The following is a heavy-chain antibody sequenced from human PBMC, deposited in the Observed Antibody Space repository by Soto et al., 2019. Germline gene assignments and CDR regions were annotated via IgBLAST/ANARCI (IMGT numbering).Heavy chain of an antibody. J-gene: IGHJ4*02. CDR2: ISAYNGNT. Sequence: QVQLVQAGAEVKKPGASVKVSCKASGYTFTSYGISWVRQVPGQGREWMGWISAYNGNTNYAQKLQGRVTMTTDTSTSTGYMELRSLRSDDTAVYYCASSLLVGYGLEGESDWGQGTLFTVSS. V-gene: IGHV1-18*01. D-gene: IGHD5-18*01. CDR3: ASSLLVGYGLEGESD. CDR1: GYTFTSYG.